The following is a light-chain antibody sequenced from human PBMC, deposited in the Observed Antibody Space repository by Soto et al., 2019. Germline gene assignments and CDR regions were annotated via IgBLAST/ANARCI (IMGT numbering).Light chain of an antibody. CDR2: GAS. CDR3: QQRNNWPWT. V-gene: IGKV3D-20*02. CDR1: QSVSSSY. Sequence: EIVLTQSPGTLSLSPGERVTLSCRASQSVSSSYLAWYQHKPGQAPRLLIYGASSRATGIPDRFSGSESGTDFTLTISSLEPEDFAVYYCQQRNNWPWTFGQGTRWIT. J-gene: IGKJ1*01.